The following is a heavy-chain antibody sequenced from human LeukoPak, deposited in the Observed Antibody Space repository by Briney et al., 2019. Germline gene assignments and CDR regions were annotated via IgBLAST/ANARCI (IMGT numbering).Heavy chain of an antibody. V-gene: IGHV3-21*01. Sequence: GGSLRLSCAASGFTFSSYSMKWVRQAPGKGLEWVSSISSSSSHIYYADSVKGRFTISRDNAKNSLYLQMNSLRAEDTAVYYCARAGYGDYGVDYYYYGMDVWGQGTTVTVSS. CDR2: ISSSSSHI. D-gene: IGHD4-17*01. J-gene: IGHJ6*02. CDR1: GFTFSSYS. CDR3: ARAGYGDYGVDYYYYGMDV.